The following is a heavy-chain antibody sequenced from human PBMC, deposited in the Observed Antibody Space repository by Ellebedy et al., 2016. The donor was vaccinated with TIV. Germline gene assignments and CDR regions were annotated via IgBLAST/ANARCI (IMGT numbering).Heavy chain of an antibody. J-gene: IGHJ6*02. CDR3: ARDDYDILTGTNHGPHYYHYYGMDV. CDR1: GFTFSSYS. CDR2: ISSSSSYI. D-gene: IGHD3-9*01. V-gene: IGHV3-21*01. Sequence: GESLKISCAASGFTFSSYSMNWVRQAPGKGLEWVSSISSSSSYIYYADSVKGRFTISRDNAKNSLYLQMNSLRAEDTAVYYCARDDYDILTGTNHGPHYYHYYGMDVWGQGTTVTVSS.